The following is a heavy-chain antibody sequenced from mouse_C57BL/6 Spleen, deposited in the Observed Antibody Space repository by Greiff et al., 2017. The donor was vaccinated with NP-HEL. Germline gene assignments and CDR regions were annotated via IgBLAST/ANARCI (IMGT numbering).Heavy chain of an antibody. CDR3: ARYPLLLRWFDY. V-gene: IGHV1-59*01. CDR1: GYTFTSYW. D-gene: IGHD1-1*01. CDR2: IDPSDSYT. Sequence: QVQLQQPGAELVRPGTSVKLSCKASGYTFTSYWMHWVKQRPGQGLEWIGVIDPSDSYTNYNQKFKGKATLTVDTSSSTAYMQLSSLTSEDSAVYYCARYPLLLRWFDYWGQGTTLTVSS. J-gene: IGHJ2*01.